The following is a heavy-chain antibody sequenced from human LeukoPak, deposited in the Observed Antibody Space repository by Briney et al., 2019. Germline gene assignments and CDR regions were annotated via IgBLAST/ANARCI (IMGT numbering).Heavy chain of an antibody. Sequence: GGSLRLSCAASGFTVSSNYMSWVRQAPGKGLEWVSVIYSGGSTYYADSVKGRFTISRDNSKNTLFLQMNSLRVEDTAPYYCAKSVAIYFYYGLDVWGQGTTVTVSS. CDR1: GFTVSSNY. CDR2: IYSGGST. J-gene: IGHJ6*02. D-gene: IGHD3-3*01. V-gene: IGHV3-53*01. CDR3: AKSVAIYFYYGLDV.